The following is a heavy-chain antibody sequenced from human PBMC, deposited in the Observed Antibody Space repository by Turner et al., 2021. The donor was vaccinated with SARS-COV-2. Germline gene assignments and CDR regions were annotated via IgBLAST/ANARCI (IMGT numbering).Heavy chain of an antibody. J-gene: IGHJ2*01. V-gene: IGHV4-39*01. Sequence: QLQLQESGPGLVKPSETLSLTCTVAGGSISSSSYYWGWIRQPPGKGLGWIGSSYYSGSTYDDPSLKSRVTISVDTSKNQFSLKLSSVTAADTAVYYCATLVARQLVKAGWYFDLWGRGTLVTVSS. D-gene: IGHD6-13*01. CDR2: SYYSGST. CDR3: ATLVARQLVKAGWYFDL. CDR1: GGSISSSSYY.